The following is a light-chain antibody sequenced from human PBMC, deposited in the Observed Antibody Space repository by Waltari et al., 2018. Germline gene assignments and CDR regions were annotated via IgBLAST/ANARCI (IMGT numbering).Light chain of an antibody. V-gene: IGLV3-10*01. CDR3: FSTDSTDTYRV. CDR1: DLPKRY. J-gene: IGLJ3*02. CDR2: EDD. Sequence: SYELTQPPSVSVSPGQTARPTCSGDDLPKRYVYWYQQRPGQPPLMVIYEDDKRPSGIPEGFSGSSSGSMATLTITGAQVEDEADYYCFSTDSTDTYRVFGGGSKLTVL.